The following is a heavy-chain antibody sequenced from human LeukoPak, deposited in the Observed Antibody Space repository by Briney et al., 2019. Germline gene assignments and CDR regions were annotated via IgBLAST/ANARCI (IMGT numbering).Heavy chain of an antibody. J-gene: IGHJ3*02. CDR2: ISPYNGNT. CDR3: ARARVYMQPWGAFDI. CDR1: GYTFTSYG. V-gene: IGHV1-18*04. Sequence: GASVKVSCKASGYTFTSYGINWVRQAPGQGLEWMGWISPYNGNTNYAQKLQGRVTMTTDTSTSTAYMELRSLRSDDTAVYYCARARVYMQPWGAFDIWGQGTMVTVSS. D-gene: IGHD2-8*01.